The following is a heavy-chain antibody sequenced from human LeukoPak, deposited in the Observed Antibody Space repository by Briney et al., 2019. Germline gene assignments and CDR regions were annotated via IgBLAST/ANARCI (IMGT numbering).Heavy chain of an antibody. Sequence: GGSLRLSCEASGFTFSSYWMHWVRQAPGKGLEWVSTISGSGDSTYYADSVKGRFTISRDNSKNTLYLQMNSLRVEDTAVYYCAKGAYYGDWGQGTLVTVSS. CDR3: AKGAYYGD. CDR2: ISGSGDST. V-gene: IGHV3-23*01. D-gene: IGHD3-3*01. J-gene: IGHJ4*02. CDR1: GFTFSSYW.